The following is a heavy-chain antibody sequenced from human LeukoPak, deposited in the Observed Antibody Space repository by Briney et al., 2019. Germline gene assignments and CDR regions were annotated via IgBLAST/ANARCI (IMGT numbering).Heavy chain of an antibody. D-gene: IGHD4-17*01. Sequence: GGSLRLSCAASEFTVSSRYMNWVRQAPGKGLEWVSIINSGGNTYYADSVKGRFTISRDNSKNTLYLQMNNLRAEDTAIYYCARHNSGDYDFFDFWGQGTLVTVSS. CDR1: EFTVSSRY. V-gene: IGHV3-53*01. J-gene: IGHJ4*02. CDR2: INSGGNT. CDR3: ARHNSGDYDFFDF.